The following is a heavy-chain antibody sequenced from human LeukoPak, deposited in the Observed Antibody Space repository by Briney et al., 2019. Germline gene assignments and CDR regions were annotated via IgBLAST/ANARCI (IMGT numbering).Heavy chain of an antibody. D-gene: IGHD3-10*01. V-gene: IGHV4-34*01. CDR3: ARGRKDRRITMVRGGRSVWFDP. CDR2: INHSGNT. CDR1: SGSFSGYY. J-gene: IGHJ5*02. Sequence: PSETLSLTCAVYSGSFSGYYWSWLRQPPGKGLEWIGEINHSGNTNYNPSLKSRVTISVDTSKNQVSLKLSSVTAADTAVYYCARGRKDRRITMVRGGRSVWFDPWGQGTLVTVSS.